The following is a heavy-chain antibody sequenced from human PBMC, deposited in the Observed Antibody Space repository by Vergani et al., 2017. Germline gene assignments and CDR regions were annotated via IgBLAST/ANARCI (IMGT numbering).Heavy chain of an antibody. V-gene: IGHV5-51*03. CDR2: IYPANSDI. J-gene: IGHJ4*02. CDR1: EYSFGNYW. Sequence: EVELVQSGPEMRKPGESLKISCKGSEYSFGNYWIGWVRQMPGKGLEWMGIIYPANSDIRYSPSFQGQVTISADKSISTAFLQWDSLKASDTALYYCARKTTYTDSGGQGTLVTVS. CDR3: ARKTTYTDS. D-gene: IGHD1-1*01.